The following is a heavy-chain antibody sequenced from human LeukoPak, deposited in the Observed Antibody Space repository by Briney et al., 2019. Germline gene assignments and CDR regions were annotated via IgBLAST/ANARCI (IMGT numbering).Heavy chain of an antibody. CDR3: ARDPEGGACDY. CDR1: GFAFSRHW. D-gene: IGHD1-26*01. V-gene: IGHV3-7*01. Sequence: PGGSLRLSCAASGFAFSRHWMSWVRQAPGKGLEWVANMKEDGSQIYYVDSAKGRFSISRDNANNLVYLQMNSLRVEDTAVHYCARDPEGGACDYWGQGTLVTVSS. J-gene: IGHJ4*02. CDR2: MKEDGSQI.